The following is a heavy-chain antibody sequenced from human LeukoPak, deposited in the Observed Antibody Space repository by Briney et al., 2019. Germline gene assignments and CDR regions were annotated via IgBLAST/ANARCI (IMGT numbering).Heavy chain of an antibody. CDR2: IYYSGST. V-gene: IGHV4-59*01. Sequence: SETLSLTCTVSGDSISDYYWSWLRQPPGKGLEWIGYIYYSGSTNYNPSLKSRVTISVDTSRDQFSLNLSSVTAADTAVYYCARGRYRSSWYWFDPWGQGTLVTVSS. CDR3: ARGRYRSSWYWFDP. J-gene: IGHJ5*02. CDR1: GDSISDYY. D-gene: IGHD6-13*01.